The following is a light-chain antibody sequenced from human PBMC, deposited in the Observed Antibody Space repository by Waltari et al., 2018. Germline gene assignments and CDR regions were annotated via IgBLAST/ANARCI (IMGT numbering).Light chain of an antibody. Sequence: SYELTQTPSVSVSPGQPARITCPGNELPRKYADWFQQKSGQAPRLVIYEDTKRPSGIPERFSGSSSGTVATLTITGAQVDDEADYYCYSSDSTGLRVFGGGTTVVVL. CDR2: EDT. V-gene: IGLV3-10*01. CDR1: ELPRKY. CDR3: YSSDSTGLRV. J-gene: IGLJ1*01.